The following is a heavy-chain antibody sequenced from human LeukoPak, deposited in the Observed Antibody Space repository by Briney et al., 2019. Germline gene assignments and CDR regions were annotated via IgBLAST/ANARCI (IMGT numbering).Heavy chain of an antibody. CDR3: ARGGQAGTGDF. J-gene: IGHJ4*02. Sequence: GGSLRLSCAASGFTFSNFGMSWVRQSPGKGMEWVANIKQDGSEKFHVDSVKGRFTISSDNAKDSLYLEMNSLRAEDTAVYYCARGGQAGTGDFWGQGTLVTVSS. V-gene: IGHV3-7*04. CDR1: GFTFSNFG. CDR2: IKQDGSEK. D-gene: IGHD3-10*01.